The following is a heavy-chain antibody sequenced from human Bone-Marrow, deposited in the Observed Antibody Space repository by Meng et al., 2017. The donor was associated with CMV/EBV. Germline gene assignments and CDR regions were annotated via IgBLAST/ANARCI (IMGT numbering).Heavy chain of an antibody. J-gene: IGHJ6*02. V-gene: IGHV3-30*04. Sequence: GESLKISCAASRFSFSSYAMHWVRQAPGKGLEWVAVTSDDGSKKYYADSVKGRFTISRVNSKNTLYRQMNSLRAEDTAVYYCARGSEYSSPARPVMDVWGQGTTVTVSS. CDR1: RFSFSSYA. CDR2: TSDDGSKK. CDR3: ARGSEYSSPARPVMDV. D-gene: IGHD6-6*01.